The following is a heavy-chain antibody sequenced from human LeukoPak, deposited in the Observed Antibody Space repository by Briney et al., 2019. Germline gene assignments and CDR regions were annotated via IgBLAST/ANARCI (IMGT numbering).Heavy chain of an antibody. CDR3: ARLRVAVIYY. CDR1: GGSISSSSYY. CDR2: IYYSGST. J-gene: IGHJ4*02. Sequence: PSETLSLTCTVSGGSISSSSYYWGWIRQPPGKGLEWIGSIYYSGSTYYNPSLKSRVTISVDTSKNQFSLKLSSVTAADTAVYYCARLRVAVIYYWGQGTLVTVSS. V-gene: IGHV4-39*01. D-gene: IGHD6-19*01.